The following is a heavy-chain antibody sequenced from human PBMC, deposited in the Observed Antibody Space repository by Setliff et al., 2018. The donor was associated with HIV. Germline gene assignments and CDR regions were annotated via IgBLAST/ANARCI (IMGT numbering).Heavy chain of an antibody. CDR2: IIPILGIP. CDR1: GGTFTSYA. J-gene: IGHJ4*02. CDR3: ARGYNWNYVY. D-gene: IGHD1-7*01. Sequence: SVKVSCKTPGGTFTSYAVGWVRQAPGQGLEWMGGIIPILGIPNFAQKFQGRITITADTSTSTASMELSRLRSADTAVYYCARGYNWNYVYWGQGTLVTVSS. V-gene: IGHV1-69*10.